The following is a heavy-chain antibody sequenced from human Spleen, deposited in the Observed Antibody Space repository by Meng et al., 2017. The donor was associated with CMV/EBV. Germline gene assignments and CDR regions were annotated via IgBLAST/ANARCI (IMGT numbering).Heavy chain of an antibody. CDR2: INSNSGDT. J-gene: IGHJ4*02. V-gene: IGHV1-2*02. Sequence: ASVKVSCKASGYTFTGYYMHWVRQAPGQGLEWMGWINSNSGDTNYAQKFQGRVTMTRDTSISTAYMELSRLRSDDTAVYYCARVRTTVVDYWGQGTLVTVSS. CDR3: ARVRTTVVDY. CDR1: GYTFTGYY. D-gene: IGHD4-23*01.